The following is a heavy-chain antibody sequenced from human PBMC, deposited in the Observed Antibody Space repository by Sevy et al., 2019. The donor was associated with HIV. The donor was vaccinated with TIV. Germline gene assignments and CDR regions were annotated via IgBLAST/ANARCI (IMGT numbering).Heavy chain of an antibody. D-gene: IGHD3-3*01. CDR2: MNRSGGST. CDR3: ARDLTIFGVIPDY. J-gene: IGHJ4*02. CDR1: GYTFNNYY. V-gene: IGHV1-46*02. Sequence: ASVKVSCKASGYTFNNYYIHWVRQAPGQGLEWMGIMNRSGGSTSYAQKFQGRLTMTRDTYTSIAYMELSSLRSEDTAVYYCARDLTIFGVIPDYWGQGTLVTVSS.